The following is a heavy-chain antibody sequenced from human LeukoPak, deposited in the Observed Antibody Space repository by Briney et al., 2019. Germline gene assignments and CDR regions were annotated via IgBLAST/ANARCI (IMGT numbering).Heavy chain of an antibody. Sequence: PSETLSLTCAVSTDSTTSNWWSWVRRPPGKGLEWIGEVHKSGSTNYYPSLQSRVTISIDKSKNQIALELTSVTAADTAVYYCAREIVGAPTPGAYWGQGILVTVSS. J-gene: IGHJ4*02. CDR2: VHKSGST. D-gene: IGHD1-26*01. CDR1: TDSTTSNW. V-gene: IGHV4-4*02. CDR3: AREIVGAPTPGAY.